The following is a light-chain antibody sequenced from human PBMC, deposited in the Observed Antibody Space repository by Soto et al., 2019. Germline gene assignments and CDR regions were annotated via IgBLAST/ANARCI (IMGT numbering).Light chain of an antibody. CDR2: GAS. V-gene: IGKV3-20*01. J-gene: IGKJ5*01. CDR1: QSVTSNY. Sequence: EIVLTQSPGTLSLSPGERATLSCRASQSVTSNYLAWYQQKPGQAPRLLVYGASSRATGISDRFSGSGSGTDFPLTISRLEPEDFAVYYCQHYVSPPITFGQGTRLEIK. CDR3: QHYVSPPIT.